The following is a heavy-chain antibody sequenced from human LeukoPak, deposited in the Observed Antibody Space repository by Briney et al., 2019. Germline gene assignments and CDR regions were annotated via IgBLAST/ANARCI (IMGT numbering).Heavy chain of an antibody. Sequence: SVKVSCKASGGTFSSYAISWVRQAPGQGLEWMGGIIPIFGTAIYAQKFQGRVTITADKSTSTAYMELSSLRSEDTAVYYCARDRGSGIYDYWGQGTLVTVSS. CDR1: GGTFSSYA. J-gene: IGHJ4*02. CDR3: ARDRGSGIYDY. V-gene: IGHV1-69*06. D-gene: IGHD3-10*01. CDR2: IIPIFGTA.